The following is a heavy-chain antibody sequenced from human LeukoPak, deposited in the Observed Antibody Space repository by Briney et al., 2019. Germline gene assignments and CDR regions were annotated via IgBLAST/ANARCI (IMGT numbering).Heavy chain of an antibody. CDR1: GFTFSRFW. Sequence: GPLRLSCAASGFTFSRFWMNWVRQAPGRGLEWVANIDQSGGRNNYVDSVKGRFTISRDNAKNSLFLEMSSLRADDTAVYFCARDVEGGTFDIWGQGTTVTVSS. J-gene: IGHJ3*02. V-gene: IGHV3-7*05. CDR2: IDQSGGRN. D-gene: IGHD3-16*01. CDR3: ARDVEGGTFDI.